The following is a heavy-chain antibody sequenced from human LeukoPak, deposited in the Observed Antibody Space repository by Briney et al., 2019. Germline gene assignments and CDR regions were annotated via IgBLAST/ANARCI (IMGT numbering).Heavy chain of an antibody. Sequence: SETLSLTCTVSGGSISSSSYYWGWIRQPPGKGLEWIGSIYYSGSTYYNPSLKSRDTISVDTSKNQFSLKLSSVTAADSAVYYCARHRAVSVVGNFYFDYWGQGILVTVSS. CDR3: ARHRAVSVVGNFYFDY. CDR1: GGSISSSSYY. CDR2: IYYSGST. J-gene: IGHJ4*02. D-gene: IGHD1-26*01. V-gene: IGHV4-39*01.